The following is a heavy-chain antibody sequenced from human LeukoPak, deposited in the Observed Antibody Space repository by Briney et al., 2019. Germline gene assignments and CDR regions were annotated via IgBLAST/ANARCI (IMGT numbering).Heavy chain of an antibody. J-gene: IGHJ6*02. CDR2: INPSGGTT. V-gene: IGHV1-46*01. Sequence: GASVKVSCKASGYTSTTYYMHWVRQAPGQGLEWMGIINPSGGTTSYAQKFQGRVTMTSDTSTSTVYMELSSLRSEDTAVYYCARDRHGSGTYSYYGMDVWGQGTTVTVSS. D-gene: IGHD3-10*01. CDR1: GYTSTTYY. CDR3: ARDRHGSGTYSYYGMDV.